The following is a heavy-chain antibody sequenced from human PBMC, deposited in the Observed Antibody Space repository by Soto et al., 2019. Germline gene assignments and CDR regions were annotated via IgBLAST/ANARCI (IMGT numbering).Heavy chain of an antibody. CDR1: GYTFSSCFN. J-gene: IGHJ3*02. D-gene: IGHD3-22*01. CDR2: IYHTGNT. Sequence: SETLSLTCAVSGYTFSSCFNRGWLRPSAGRRLEWIGSIYHTGNTYYNASLRSRVTISVDTSKNPFSLKLNTLTAADTAVHYCTRYXMYSDNGGNYSLYGFDIWGQGTMVTVSS. V-gene: IGHV4-38-2*01. CDR3: TRYXMYSDNGGNYSLYGFDI.